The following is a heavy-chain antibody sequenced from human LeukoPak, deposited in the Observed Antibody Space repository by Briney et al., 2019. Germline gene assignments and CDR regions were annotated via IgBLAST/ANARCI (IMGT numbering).Heavy chain of an antibody. CDR3: ARAHYDFWSGYYHNWSDP. V-gene: IGHV1-18*01. CDR1: GCTFTSYG. CDR2: ISAYNGNT. J-gene: IGHJ5*02. D-gene: IGHD3-3*01. Sequence: ASVKVSCKASGCTFTSYGISWVRQAPGQGLEWMGWISAYNGNTNYAQKLQGRVTMTTDTSTSTAYMELRSLRSDDTAVYYCARAHYDFWSGYYHNWSDPWGQGTLVTVSS.